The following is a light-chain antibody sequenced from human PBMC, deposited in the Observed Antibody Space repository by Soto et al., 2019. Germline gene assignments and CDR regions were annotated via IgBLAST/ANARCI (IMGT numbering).Light chain of an antibody. CDR1: QSISSR. CDR2: KAS. J-gene: IGKJ1*01. V-gene: IGKV1-5*03. Sequence: DIQLNQSPSTVSAYIGDRVTITCRASQSISSRLAWYQQTPGKAPKLLIYKASSLESGVPSRFSGSGSGTEFTLTISSLQPDDSATYYCQQYNSPWTFGQGTKVDIK. CDR3: QQYNSPWT.